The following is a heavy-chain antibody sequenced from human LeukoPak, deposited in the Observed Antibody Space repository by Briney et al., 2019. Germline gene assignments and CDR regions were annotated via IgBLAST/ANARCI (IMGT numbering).Heavy chain of an antibody. CDR2: IHYSGST. CDR3: ARSYYDTSGYYYGLYF. CDR1: GDSISSYY. V-gene: IGHV4-59*01. Sequence: SETLSLTCIVSGDSISSYYWSWIRQPPGKGLEWIGYIHYSGSTNYNPSLKSRVTISVDTSKNQFSLKLSSVTPADTVVYYCARSYYDTSGYYYGLYFWGQGTLVTVSS. D-gene: IGHD3-22*01. J-gene: IGHJ4*02.